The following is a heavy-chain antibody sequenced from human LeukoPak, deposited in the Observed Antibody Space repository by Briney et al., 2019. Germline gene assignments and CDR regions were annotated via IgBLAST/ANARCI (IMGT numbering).Heavy chain of an antibody. D-gene: IGHD6-19*01. Sequence: ASVKVSCKASGGTFSSYAISWVRQAPGQGLEWMGGIIPIFGTANYAQKFQGRVTITADESTSTAYMELSSLRSEDTAVYYCARHEQWLVEGHFDYWGQGTLVTVSS. CDR1: GGTFSSYA. CDR2: IIPIFGTA. V-gene: IGHV1-69*13. CDR3: ARHEQWLVEGHFDY. J-gene: IGHJ4*02.